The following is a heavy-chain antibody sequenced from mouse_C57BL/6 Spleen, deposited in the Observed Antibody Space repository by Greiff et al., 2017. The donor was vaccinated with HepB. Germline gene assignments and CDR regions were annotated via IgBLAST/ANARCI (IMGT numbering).Heavy chain of an antibody. CDR3: TRSHRGNAMDY. Sequence: QVQLQQSGAELVRPGASVTLSCKASGYTFTDYEMHWVKQTPVHGLEWIGAIDPETGGTAYNQKFKGKAILTADKSSSTAYMELRSLTSEDSAVYYCTRSHRGNAMDYWGQGTSVTVSS. V-gene: IGHV1-15*01. CDR2: IDPETGGT. J-gene: IGHJ4*01. CDR1: GYTFTDYE.